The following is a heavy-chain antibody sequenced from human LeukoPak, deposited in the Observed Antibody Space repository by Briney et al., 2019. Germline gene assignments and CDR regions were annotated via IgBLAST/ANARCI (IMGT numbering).Heavy chain of an antibody. Sequence: GGSLRLSCAASGFTFSKYWMLWVRQAPGKGLESVSRINTDGTVSTYADSVKGRFTVSRDNADNTMFLQMNSVRDEDTAVYYCATKQWLAPPPDSWGQGTPVTVSS. D-gene: IGHD6-19*01. CDR1: GFTFSKYW. J-gene: IGHJ4*02. V-gene: IGHV3-74*01. CDR3: ATKQWLAPPPDS. CDR2: INTDGTVS.